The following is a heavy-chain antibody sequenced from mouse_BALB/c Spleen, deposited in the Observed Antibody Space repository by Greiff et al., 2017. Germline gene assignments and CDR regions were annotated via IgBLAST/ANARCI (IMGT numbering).Heavy chain of an antibody. Sequence: VKLMESGPELVKPGASVKISCKASGYAFSSSWMNWVKQRPGQGLEWIGRIYPGDGDTNYNGKFKGKATLTADKSSSTAYMQLSSLTSVDSAVYFCARYWDEDFDYWGQGTTLTVSS. V-gene: IGHV1-82*01. J-gene: IGHJ2*01. CDR2: IYPGDGDT. CDR3: ARYWDEDFDY. CDR1: GYAFSSSW. D-gene: IGHD4-1*01.